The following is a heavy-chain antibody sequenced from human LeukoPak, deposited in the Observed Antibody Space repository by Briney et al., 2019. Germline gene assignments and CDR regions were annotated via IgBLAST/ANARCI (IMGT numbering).Heavy chain of an antibody. Sequence: ASVTVSCKASGYTFTSYDIKWVRQATGQGLEWMGWMNPNSGNTGYAQKFQGRVTMTRNTSISTAYMELSSLRSEDTAVYYCARATIAAAGQTPFDYWGQGTLVTVSS. CDR3: ARATIAAAGQTPFDY. D-gene: IGHD6-13*01. CDR2: MNPNSGNT. V-gene: IGHV1-8*01. J-gene: IGHJ4*02. CDR1: GYTFTSYD.